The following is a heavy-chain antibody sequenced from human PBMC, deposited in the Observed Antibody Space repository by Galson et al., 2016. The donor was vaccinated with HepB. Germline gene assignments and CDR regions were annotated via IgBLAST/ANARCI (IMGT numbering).Heavy chain of an antibody. V-gene: IGHV3-23*01. D-gene: IGHD1-14*01. J-gene: IGHJ4*02. Sequence: SLRLSCAASGFIFSSSVMGWVRQAPGKELEWVSVTSNLVGSTYYADSVKGRFTISRDNSKNTVYLQMNNLRAEDTAVYYCAKASGYNNAWFTYWGQGTLVTVSS. CDR3: AKASGYNNAWFTY. CDR1: GFIFSSSV. CDR2: TSNLVGST.